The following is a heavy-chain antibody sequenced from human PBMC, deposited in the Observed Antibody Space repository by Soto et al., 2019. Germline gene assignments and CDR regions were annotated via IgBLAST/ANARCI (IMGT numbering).Heavy chain of an antibody. CDR3: ARELGGSGSYYRISPFWDY. D-gene: IGHD3-10*01. CDR1: GFTFSSYA. J-gene: IGHJ4*02. CDR2: ISYDGSNK. V-gene: IGHV3-30-3*01. Sequence: GGSLRLSCAASGFTFSSYAMHWVRQAPGKGLEWVAVISYDGSNKYYADSVKGRFTISRDNSKNTLYLQMNSLRAEDTAVYYCARELGGSGSYYRISPFWDYWGQGTLVTVSS.